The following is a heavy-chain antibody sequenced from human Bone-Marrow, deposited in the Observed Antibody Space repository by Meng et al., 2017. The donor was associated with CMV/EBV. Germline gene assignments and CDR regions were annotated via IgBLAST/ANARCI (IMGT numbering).Heavy chain of an antibody. D-gene: IGHD3-16*01. CDR1: GYTCTGYY. J-gene: IGHJ4*02. CDR3: ARGSLKADY. CDR2: INPNSGGT. Sequence: VSCKASGYTCTGYYMHWVRQAPGQGLGWMGWINPNSGGTNYAQKFQGRVTMTRDTSISTAYMELSRLRSDDTAVDYGARGSLKADYWGQGTLVTVSS. V-gene: IGHV1-2*02.